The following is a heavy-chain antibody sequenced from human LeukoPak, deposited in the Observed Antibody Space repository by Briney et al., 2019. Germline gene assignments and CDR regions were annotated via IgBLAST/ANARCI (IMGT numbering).Heavy chain of an antibody. CDR3: TADVSQSGYGDPQTFDY. Sequence: GGSLRLSCAASGFTFNNAWMNWVRQAPGKGLEWVGRIKTKTDGETTDYATPVKGRFSISRDDSKNTLYLQMNSLKTEDTAVYYCTADVSQSGYGDPQTFDYWGQGSLVTVSS. CDR2: IKTKTDGETT. V-gene: IGHV3-15*01. J-gene: IGHJ4*02. D-gene: IGHD4-17*01. CDR1: GFTFNNAW.